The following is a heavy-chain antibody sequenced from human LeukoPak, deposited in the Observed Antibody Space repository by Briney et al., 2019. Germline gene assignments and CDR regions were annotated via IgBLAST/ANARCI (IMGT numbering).Heavy chain of an antibody. CDR1: GGTFSSYA. CDR2: INPNSGGT. Sequence: ASVKVSCKASGGTFSSYAISWVRQAPGQGLEWMGWINPNSGGTNYAQKFQGRVTMTRDTSISTAYMELSRLRSDDTAVYYCARSTFDGDPFDYWGQGTLVTVSS. CDR3: ARSTFDGDPFDY. V-gene: IGHV1-2*02. D-gene: IGHD4-17*01. J-gene: IGHJ4*02.